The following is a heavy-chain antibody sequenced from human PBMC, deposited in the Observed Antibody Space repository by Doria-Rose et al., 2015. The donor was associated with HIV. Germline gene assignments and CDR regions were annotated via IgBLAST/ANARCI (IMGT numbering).Heavy chain of an antibody. V-gene: IGHV2-26*01. CDR3: ARIKSSRWYHKYYFDF. Sequence: QITLKVSGPVLVKPTETLTLTCTVSGVSLSSPGMGVSWIRQPPGKALEWLANIFSDDERYYKTSLKSRLIISRGTSKSQVVLTMTDMDPVDTATYYCARIKSSRWYHKYYFDFWGQGTLVIVSA. CDR1: GVSLSSPGMG. J-gene: IGHJ4*02. CDR2: IFSDDER. D-gene: IGHD6-13*01.